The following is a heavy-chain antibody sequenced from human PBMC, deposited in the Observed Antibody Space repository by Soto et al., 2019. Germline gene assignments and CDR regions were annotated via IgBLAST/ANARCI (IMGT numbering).Heavy chain of an antibody. CDR2: ITHIGYT. Sequence: QVQLQQWGAGLLKPSETLSLTCAVSGGSFSDFYWTWIRQLPGKGLEWIGEITHIGYTNYNPSLESRVAISGDTSMNQSPPNLRSVTAADTAVYYCGPRGAVAPRGYWGQGTLVTVSS. CDR1: GGSFSDFY. V-gene: IGHV4-34*02. D-gene: IGHD2-15*01. CDR3: GPRGAVAPRGY. J-gene: IGHJ4*02.